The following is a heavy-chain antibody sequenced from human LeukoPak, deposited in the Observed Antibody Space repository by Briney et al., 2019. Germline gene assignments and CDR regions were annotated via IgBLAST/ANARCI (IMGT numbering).Heavy chain of an antibody. V-gene: IGHV4-39*01. CDR2: IYYSVTT. D-gene: IGHD2-2*01. Sequence: PSETLSLTCAVSGGSISSGDYSWSWIRQPPGKGLEWIGNIYYSVTTYYNPSLKSRVTISVDTSKNQFSLKLSSVTAADTAVYYCANSDVPATAIDYWGQGTLVTVSS. J-gene: IGHJ4*02. CDR1: GGSISSGDYS. CDR3: ANSDVPATAIDY.